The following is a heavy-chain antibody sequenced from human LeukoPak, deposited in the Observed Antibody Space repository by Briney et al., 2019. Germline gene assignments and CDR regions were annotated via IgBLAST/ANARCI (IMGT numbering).Heavy chain of an antibody. Sequence: GGSLRLSCAASGFIFSSCAMSWVREARGKGLEWVSSISGSGGGTYYADSVKGRLTISRDNYKNTLYLQMKSLRGEDREVYYCAKATYCSSSSCNPGLYYYYYMDVWGKGTTVTVSS. CDR1: GFIFSSCA. D-gene: IGHD2-2*01. J-gene: IGHJ6*03. CDR3: AKATYCSSSSCNPGLYYYYYMDV. V-gene: IGHV3-23*01. CDR2: ISGSGGGT.